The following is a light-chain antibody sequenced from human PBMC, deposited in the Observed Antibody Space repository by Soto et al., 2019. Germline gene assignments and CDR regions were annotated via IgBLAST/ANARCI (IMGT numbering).Light chain of an antibody. Sequence: EIVLTQSPGTLSLSPGERATLSCRASQSVSSSYLAWYQQKPGQAPRLLIYGGSSRATGIPDRFSGSGSGTDFTLTISRLEAEDFAVYYCQQYGSSPQYTFGQWTKLEIK. CDR2: GGS. CDR3: QQYGSSPQYT. CDR1: QSVSSSY. V-gene: IGKV3-20*01. J-gene: IGKJ2*01.